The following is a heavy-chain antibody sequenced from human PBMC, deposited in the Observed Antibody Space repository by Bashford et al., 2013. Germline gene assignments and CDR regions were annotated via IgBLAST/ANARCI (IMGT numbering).Heavy chain of an antibody. CDR2: TYQRSRWYN. V-gene: IGHV6-1*01. CDR1: GDSVSSNSVV. D-gene: IGHD1-26*01. CDR3: AKDKGGGTAYYRDFDY. J-gene: IGHJ4*02. Sequence: SQTLSLTCAISGDSVSSNSVVWNWIRQSPSRGLEWLGRTYQRSRWYNDYAVSVKGRITINPDNPENSLYLQMNSLRAEDTAFYYCAKDKGGGTAYYRDFDYWGQGILVTVSS.